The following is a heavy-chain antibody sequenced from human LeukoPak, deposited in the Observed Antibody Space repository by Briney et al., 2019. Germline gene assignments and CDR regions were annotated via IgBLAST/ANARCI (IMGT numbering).Heavy chain of an antibody. Sequence: PGGSLRLSCAASGFTFSGSTMHWVRQASGKGLEWVGRIRSKANSYATAYAASVKGRFTISRDDSKNTAYLQMNSLKTEDTAVYYCTSDYIAAAGNFDYWGQGTLVTVSS. CDR2: IRSKANSYAT. J-gene: IGHJ4*02. D-gene: IGHD6-13*01. CDR3: TSDYIAAAGNFDY. V-gene: IGHV3-73*01. CDR1: GFTFSGST.